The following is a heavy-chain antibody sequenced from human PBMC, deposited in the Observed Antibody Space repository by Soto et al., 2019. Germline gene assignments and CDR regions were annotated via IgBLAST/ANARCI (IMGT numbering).Heavy chain of an antibody. CDR1: GYTFTSYG. Sequence: QVQLVQSGAEVKKPGASVKVSCKASGYTFTSYGISWVRQAPGQGLEWMGWISAYNGNTNYAQKLQGRVTMTTDTSTSTAYMELRSLRSDDTAVYYCAGVWENVVVTAHFDYWGQGTLVTVSS. J-gene: IGHJ4*02. V-gene: IGHV1-18*01. CDR3: AGVWENVVVTAHFDY. CDR2: ISAYNGNT. D-gene: IGHD2-21*02.